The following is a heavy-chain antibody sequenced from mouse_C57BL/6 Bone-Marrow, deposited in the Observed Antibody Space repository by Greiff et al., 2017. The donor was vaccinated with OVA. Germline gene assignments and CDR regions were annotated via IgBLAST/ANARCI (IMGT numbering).Heavy chain of an antibody. Sequence: VKLQQPGAELVKPGASVKLSCKASGYTFTSYWMHWVKQRPGQGLEWIGMIHPNSGSTNYNEKFKSKATLTVDKSSSTAYMQLSSLTSEDSAVYYCARSGGYYPYYYAMDYWGQGTSVTVSS. D-gene: IGHD2-3*01. J-gene: IGHJ4*01. V-gene: IGHV1-64*01. CDR1: GYTFTSYW. CDR3: ARSGGYYPYYYAMDY. CDR2: IHPNSGST.